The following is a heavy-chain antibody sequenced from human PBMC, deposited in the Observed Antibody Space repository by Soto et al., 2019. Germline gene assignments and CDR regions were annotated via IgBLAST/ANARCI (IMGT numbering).Heavy chain of an antibody. CDR3: AKDVGYCSSTSCPFDY. CDR1: GFTFSSYA. CDR2: ISGSGGRT. J-gene: IGHJ4*02. V-gene: IGHV3-23*01. Sequence: EVQLLESGGGLVQPGGSLRLSCAASGFTFSSYAMHWVRQAPGKGLEWVSVISGSGGRTDYADSVKGRFTISRDSSKNTLYLQMNSLRAEDTAVYYCAKDVGYCSSTSCPFDYWGQGILVTVSS. D-gene: IGHD2-2*01.